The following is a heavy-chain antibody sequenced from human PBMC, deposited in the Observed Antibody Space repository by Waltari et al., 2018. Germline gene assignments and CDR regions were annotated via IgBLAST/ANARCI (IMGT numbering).Heavy chain of an antibody. Sequence: QVQLQQWGAGLLKPSETLSLTCAVYGGSFSGYYWSWIRQPPGKGLEWIGEINHSGSTNYNPSLKSRVTISVDTSKNQFSLKLSSVTAADTAVYYCARFPYCSSTSCYSGWFAPWGQGTLVTVSS. D-gene: IGHD2-2*01. CDR1: GGSFSGYY. J-gene: IGHJ5*02. V-gene: IGHV4-34*01. CDR2: INHSGST. CDR3: ARFPYCSSTSCYSGWFAP.